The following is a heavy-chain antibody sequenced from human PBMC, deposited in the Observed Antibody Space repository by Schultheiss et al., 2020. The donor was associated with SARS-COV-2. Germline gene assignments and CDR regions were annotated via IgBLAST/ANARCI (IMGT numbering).Heavy chain of an antibody. CDR3: AKEVADIVVVPAAMGRRYYYGMDV. V-gene: IGHV3-30*02. CDR2: IRYDGSNS. CDR1: GFTLSNAW. D-gene: IGHD2-2*01. Sequence: GGSLRLSCAASGFTLSNAWMSWVRQAPGKGLEWVAFIRYDGSNSYYADSVKGRFTISRDNSKNTLYLQMNSLRAEDTAVYYCAKEVADIVVVPAAMGRRYYYGMDVWGQGTTVTVSS. J-gene: IGHJ6*02.